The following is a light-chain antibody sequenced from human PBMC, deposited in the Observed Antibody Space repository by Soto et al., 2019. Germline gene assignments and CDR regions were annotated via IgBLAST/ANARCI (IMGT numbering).Light chain of an antibody. CDR2: WAS. Sequence: DIVMTQSPDSLAVSLGERATINCMSSQSLFYSSNNKDYLAWYQQKPGQPPRLLIYWASTRESGVPERFSGSGSGTDFTLTVSSLQAEDVAVYYCQQYFNTPWTFGQGTKVEIK. CDR1: QSLFYSSNNKDY. V-gene: IGKV4-1*01. CDR3: QQYFNTPWT. J-gene: IGKJ1*01.